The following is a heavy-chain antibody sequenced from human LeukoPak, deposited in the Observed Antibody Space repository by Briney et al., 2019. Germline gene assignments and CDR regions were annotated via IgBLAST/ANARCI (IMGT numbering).Heavy chain of an antibody. CDR1: GGSISSGGHY. Sequence: PSETLSLTCTVSGGSISSGGHYWSWIRQPAGKGLEYLGRISSTGSTNYNPSLRSRVTISADTSKNHFSLKLTSVTAADTAVYYCARQENYYDSSGRTVKYFHHWGQGTLVTVSS. J-gene: IGHJ1*01. D-gene: IGHD3-22*01. CDR2: ISSTGST. V-gene: IGHV4-61*02. CDR3: ARQENYYDSSGRTVKYFHH.